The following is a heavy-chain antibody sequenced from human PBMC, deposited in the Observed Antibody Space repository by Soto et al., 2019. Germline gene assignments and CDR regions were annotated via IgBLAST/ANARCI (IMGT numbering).Heavy chain of an antibody. CDR3: ARVGGIAVAGKGDDY. V-gene: IGHV4-61*01. D-gene: IGHD6-19*01. CDR2: IYYSGST. CDR1: GGSVSSGSYY. Sequence: SETLSLTCTVSGGSVSSGSYYWSWIRQPPGKGLEWIGYIYYSGSTNYNPSLKSRVTISVDTSKNQFSLKLSSVTAADTAVYYCARVGGIAVAGKGDDYWGQGTLVTVSS. J-gene: IGHJ4*02.